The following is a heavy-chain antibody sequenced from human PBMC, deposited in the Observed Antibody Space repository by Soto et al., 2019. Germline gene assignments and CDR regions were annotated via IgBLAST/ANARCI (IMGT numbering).Heavy chain of an antibody. V-gene: IGHV1-69*13. CDR2: IIPIFGTA. J-gene: IGHJ5*02. CDR3: AREIKQTGTRSNWFDP. D-gene: IGHD1-7*01. Sequence: SVKVSCKASGGTFSSYAISWVRQAPGQGLEWMGGIIPIFGTANYAQKFQGRVTITADESTSTAYMELSSLRSEDTAVYYCAREIKQTGTRSNWFDPWGQGTLVTVSS. CDR1: GGTFSSYA.